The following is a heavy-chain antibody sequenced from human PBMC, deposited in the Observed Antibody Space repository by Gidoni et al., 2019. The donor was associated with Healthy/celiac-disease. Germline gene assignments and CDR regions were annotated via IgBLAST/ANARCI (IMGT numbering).Heavy chain of an antibody. V-gene: IGHV3-33*01. D-gene: IGHD3-10*01. CDR2: IWYDGSNK. CDR1: GFTFRTYG. CDR3: ARDLKLLWFGEGDYGMDV. J-gene: IGHJ6*02. Sequence: QVQLVESGGGVVQPGRSLRLSCAASGFTFRTYGMHWVRQAPGKGLEWVAVIWYDGSNKYYADSVKGRFTISRDNSKNTLYLQMNSLRAEDTAVYYCARDLKLLWFGEGDYGMDVWGQGTTVTVSS.